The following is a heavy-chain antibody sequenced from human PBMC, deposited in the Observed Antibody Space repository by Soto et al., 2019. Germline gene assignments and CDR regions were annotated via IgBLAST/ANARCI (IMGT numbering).Heavy chain of an antibody. D-gene: IGHD3-16*01. J-gene: IGHJ5*01. Sequence: SVKVSCKASGGTFSSYTISWVRQAPGQGLEWMGRIIPILGIANYAQKFQGRVTITADKSTSTAYMQLNSVTPDDTAVYYCARLIGNSWLDSWGQGTLVTVSS. CDR3: ARLIGNSWLDS. CDR2: IIPILGIA. CDR1: GGTFSSYT. V-gene: IGHV1-69*02.